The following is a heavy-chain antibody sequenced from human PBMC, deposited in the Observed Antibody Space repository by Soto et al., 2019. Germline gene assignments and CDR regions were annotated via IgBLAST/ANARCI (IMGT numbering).Heavy chain of an antibody. CDR1: GYTFSSNW. CDR2: IYPGDSET. J-gene: IGHJ6*02. D-gene: IGHD1-1*01. V-gene: IGHV5-51*01. Sequence: GESLKISCQTSGYTFSSNWIGWVRQMPGKGLEWMGIIYPGDSETRYSPSFQGQVTISADRSFSTAYLQWTSLQASDTAMYYCARLLDSWGQGTTVTVSS. CDR3: ARLLDS.